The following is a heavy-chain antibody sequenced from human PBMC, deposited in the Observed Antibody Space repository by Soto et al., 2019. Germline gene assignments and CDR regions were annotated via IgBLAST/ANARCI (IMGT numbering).Heavy chain of an antibody. Sequence: QVQLVQSGAEVKRPGSSVKVSCKASGDTFNFYSINWVRQAPGVGLEWVGRVNPILSMSNYAQRSQGRVTMTADKSSSTAYMALRRLRSEATPIYYCASSYGSGYRAFDYWGQGALVTVSS. J-gene: IGHJ4*02. CDR3: ASSYGSGYRAFDY. D-gene: IGHD3-10*01. CDR1: GDTFNFYS. CDR2: VNPILSMS. V-gene: IGHV1-69*02.